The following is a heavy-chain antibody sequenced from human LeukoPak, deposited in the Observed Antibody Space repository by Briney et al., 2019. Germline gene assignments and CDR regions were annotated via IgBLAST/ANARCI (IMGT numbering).Heavy chain of an antibody. CDR2: INPSGGST. CDR1: GYTFTSYY. Sequence: GASVKVSCKASGYTFTSYYMHWVRQAPGQGLEWMGIINPSGGSTSYAQKFQGKVTMTRDTSTSTVYMELSSLRSEDTAVYYCARPIAAAGLFDYWGQGTLVTVSS. J-gene: IGHJ4*02. V-gene: IGHV1-46*01. D-gene: IGHD6-13*01. CDR3: ARPIAAAGLFDY.